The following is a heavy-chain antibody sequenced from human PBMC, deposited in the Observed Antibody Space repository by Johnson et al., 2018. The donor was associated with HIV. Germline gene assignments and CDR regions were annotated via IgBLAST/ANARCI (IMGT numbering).Heavy chain of an antibody. D-gene: IGHD4-17*01. V-gene: IGHV3-30-3*01. CDR1: GFTFSSYA. CDR2: ISYDGSNK. CDR3: ARPGGDYSAFDI. J-gene: IGHJ3*02. Sequence: QVQLVESGGGVVRPGGSLRLSCAASGFTFSSYAMHWVRQAPGKGLEWVAVISYDGSNKYYADSVKGRFTISRDNSKNTLYLQMNSLRAEDTAVYYCARPGGDYSAFDIWGQGTMVTVSS.